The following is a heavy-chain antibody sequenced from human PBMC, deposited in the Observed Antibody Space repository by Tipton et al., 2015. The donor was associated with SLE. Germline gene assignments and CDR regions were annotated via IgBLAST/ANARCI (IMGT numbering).Heavy chain of an antibody. J-gene: IGHJ5*02. Sequence: TLSLTCNVSGVSIMSGGYYWTWIRQPAGRGLEWIGRIYSNGATNYNPSLMSRVTISVDTPKNQFSLKLTSVTAADTAVYYCARDLGSPGNWCDPWGQGTLVTVPS. CDR3: ARDLGSPGNWCDP. D-gene: IGHD1-26*01. CDR2: IYSNGAT. V-gene: IGHV4-61*02. CDR1: GVSIMSGGYY.